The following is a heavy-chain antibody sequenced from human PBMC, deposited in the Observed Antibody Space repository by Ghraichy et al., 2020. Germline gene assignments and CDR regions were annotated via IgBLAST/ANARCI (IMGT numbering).Heavy chain of an antibody. D-gene: IGHD2-8*01. V-gene: IGHV3-48*01. CDR1: GFSFSSYG. Sequence: GESLNISCAASGFSFSSYGMNWVRQAPGKGLEWVSYISTSGHTMYYADSVKGRFTISRDNAGNSLYLQMNSLRAEDTAVYYCARYWSNNGYYYLDYWGQGTLVSVSS. CDR3: ARYWSNNGYYYLDY. J-gene: IGHJ4*02. CDR2: ISTSGHTM.